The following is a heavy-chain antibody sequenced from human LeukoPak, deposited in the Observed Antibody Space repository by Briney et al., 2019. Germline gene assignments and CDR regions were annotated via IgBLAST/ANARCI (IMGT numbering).Heavy chain of an antibody. D-gene: IGHD3-10*01. CDR1: GFTFSSYA. Sequence: LTGGSLRLSCAASGFTFSSYAMSWVRQAPGKGLEWVSAISGSGGSTYYADSVKGRFTISRDNSKNTLYLQMNSLRAEDTAVYYCAKVSITMIREIIITSPDNYYYGMDVWGQGTTVTVSS. CDR3: AKVSITMIREIIITSPDNYYYGMDV. CDR2: ISGSGGST. V-gene: IGHV3-23*01. J-gene: IGHJ6*02.